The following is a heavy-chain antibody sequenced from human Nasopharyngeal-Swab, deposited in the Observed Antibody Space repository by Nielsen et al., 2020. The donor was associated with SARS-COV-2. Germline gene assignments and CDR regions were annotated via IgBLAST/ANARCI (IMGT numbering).Heavy chain of an antibody. V-gene: IGHV5-51*01. Sequence: VRQMPGKGLEWMGIIYPDDSDTKYSPSFQGHVTISADKSISTAYLQWSSLKASDTAMYYCARRRYNWNLDSDYYGMDVWGQGTTVTVSS. CDR2: IYPDDSDT. D-gene: IGHD1-20*01. J-gene: IGHJ6*02. CDR3: ARRRYNWNLDSDYYGMDV.